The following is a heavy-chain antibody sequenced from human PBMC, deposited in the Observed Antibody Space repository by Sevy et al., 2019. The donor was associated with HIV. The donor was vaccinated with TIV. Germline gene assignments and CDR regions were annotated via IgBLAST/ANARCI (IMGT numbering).Heavy chain of an antibody. CDR2: IYYNGQT. J-gene: IGHJ6*02. CDR3: VREAGGYDYDYGMDV. V-gene: IGHV4-39*02. CDR1: GGTIVSSGHY. D-gene: IGHD5-12*01. Sequence: SETLSLTCSISGGTIVSSGHYWGWIRQTPGKGLEWIGSIYYNGQTFYTPSLKSRLTISIDTSKNQFSLTLSSVTVADTAVYFCVREAGGYDYDYGMDVWGQGTTVTVSS.